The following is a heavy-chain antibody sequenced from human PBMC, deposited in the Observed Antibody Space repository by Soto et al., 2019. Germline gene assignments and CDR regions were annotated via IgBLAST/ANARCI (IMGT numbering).Heavy chain of an antibody. J-gene: IGHJ6*03. V-gene: IGHV3-21*01. CDR1: GFTFSSYS. CDR2: ISSSSSYI. Sequence: GGSLRLSCAASGFTFSSYSMNWVRQAPGKGLEWVSSISSSSSYIYYADSVKGRFTISRDNAKNSLYLQMNSVRAEDTAVYYCAREGVHYYYMDVWGKGTTVTVSS. D-gene: IGHD3-10*01. CDR3: AREGVHYYYMDV.